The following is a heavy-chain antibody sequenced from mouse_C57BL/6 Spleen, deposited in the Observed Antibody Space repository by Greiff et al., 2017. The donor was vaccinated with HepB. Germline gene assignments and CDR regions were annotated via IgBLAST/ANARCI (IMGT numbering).Heavy chain of an antibody. J-gene: IGHJ4*01. Sequence: QVQLQQSGAELVMPGASVKLSCKASGYTFTSYWMHWVKQRPGQGLEWIGEIDPSDSYTNYNQKFKGKSTLTVDKSSSTAYMQLSSLTSEDSAVYYCARSHYYDYSYAMDYWGQGTSVTVSS. CDR3: ARSHYYDYSYAMDY. D-gene: IGHD2-4*01. CDR1: GYTFTSYW. V-gene: IGHV1-69*01. CDR2: IDPSDSYT.